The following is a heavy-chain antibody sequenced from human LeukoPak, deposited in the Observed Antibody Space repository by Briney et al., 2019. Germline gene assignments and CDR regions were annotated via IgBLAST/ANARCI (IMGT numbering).Heavy chain of an antibody. J-gene: IGHJ4*02. V-gene: IGHV3-66*01. D-gene: IGHD3-9*01. CDR2: IYSGGST. CDR3: VRRLSTGYYEF. CDR1: GFTVSSNY. Sequence: PGGSLRLSCAVSGFTVSSNYMSWVRQAPGKGLEWVSVIYSGGSTYYADSVKGRFIISRDNSKSMLYLQMNSLRVEDTAVYYCVRRLSTGYYEFWGQGTLVTVSS.